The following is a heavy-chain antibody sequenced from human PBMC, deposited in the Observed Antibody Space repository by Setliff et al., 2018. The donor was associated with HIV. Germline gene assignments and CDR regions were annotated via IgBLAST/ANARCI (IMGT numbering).Heavy chain of an antibody. J-gene: IGHJ3*02. V-gene: IGHV5-51*01. D-gene: IGHD1-20*01. CDR1: GYTLTSYW. Sequence: LGASLKISWGGSGYTLTSYWIAWVRQMPGKGLESMGIIYPGDSETRYSPSFEGQVTISVDTSISTAYLHWSSLKASDTAMYYCARQGNWDEDAFDIWGQGTMVTVS. CDR2: IYPGDSET. CDR3: ARQGNWDEDAFDI.